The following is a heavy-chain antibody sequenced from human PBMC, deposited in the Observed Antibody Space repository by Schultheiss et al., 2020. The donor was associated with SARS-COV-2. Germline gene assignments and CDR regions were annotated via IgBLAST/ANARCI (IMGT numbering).Heavy chain of an antibody. CDR3: ARVRGRAYYDILTGYSGDLRYYYYGMDV. Sequence: GESLKISCAASGFTFSSYWMSWVRQAPGKGLEWVANIKQDGSEKYYVDSVKGRFTISRDNAKNSLYLQMNSLRAEDTAVYYCARVRGRAYYDILTGYSGDLRYYYYGMDVWGQGTTVTVSS. V-gene: IGHV3-7*03. J-gene: IGHJ6*02. CDR1: GFTFSSYW. CDR2: IKQDGSEK. D-gene: IGHD3-9*01.